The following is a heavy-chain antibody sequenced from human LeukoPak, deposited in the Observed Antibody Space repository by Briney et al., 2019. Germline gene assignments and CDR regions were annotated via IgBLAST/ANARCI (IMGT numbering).Heavy chain of an antibody. J-gene: IGHJ4*02. CDR3: ARTRYCSSTTCYYFDY. D-gene: IGHD2-2*01. CDR1: GGSISSYY. Sequence: KSSETLSLTCTVSGGSISSYYWSWIRQPPGKGLEWRGYIYYSGSTNYNPSLKSRVTISVDTSKNQFSLKLSSVTAADTAVYYCARTRYCSSTTCYYFDYWGQGTLVTVSS. V-gene: IGHV4-59*08. CDR2: IYYSGST.